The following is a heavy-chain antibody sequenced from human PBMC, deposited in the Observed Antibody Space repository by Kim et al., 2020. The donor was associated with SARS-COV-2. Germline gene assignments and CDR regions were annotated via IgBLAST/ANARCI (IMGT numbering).Heavy chain of an antibody. D-gene: IGHD1-20*01. V-gene: IGHV3-74*01. Sequence: GGSLRLSCAASGFTFSSYWMHWVRQAPGKGLVWVSRLNSDGSTTTYADSVKGRFTISRDNAKNTLYLQMNSLRAEDTAVYYCASRLGVTGTTWWAQGILVTVPS. CDR3: ASRLGVTGTTW. CDR2: LNSDGSTT. J-gene: IGHJ1*01. CDR1: GFTFSSYW.